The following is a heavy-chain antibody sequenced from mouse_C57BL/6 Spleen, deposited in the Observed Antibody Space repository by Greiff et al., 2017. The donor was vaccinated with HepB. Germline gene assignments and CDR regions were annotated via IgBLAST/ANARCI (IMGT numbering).Heavy chain of an antibody. Sequence: EVHLVESGGGLVKPGGSLKLSCAASGFTFSSYAMSWVRQTPEKRLEWVATISDGGSYTYYPDNVKGRFTISRDNAKNNLYLQMSHLKSEDTAMYYCARKTSSLGYFDYWGQGTTLTVSS. J-gene: IGHJ2*01. CDR2: ISDGGSYT. CDR1: GFTFSSYA. D-gene: IGHD6-1*01. V-gene: IGHV5-4*01. CDR3: ARKTSSLGYFDY.